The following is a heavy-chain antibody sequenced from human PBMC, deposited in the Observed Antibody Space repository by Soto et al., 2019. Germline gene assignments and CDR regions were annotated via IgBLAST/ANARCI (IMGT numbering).Heavy chain of an antibody. D-gene: IGHD3-10*01. Sequence: QVQLVQSGAEVKKPGASVKVSCKASGYTFSSYGISWVRQAPGQGLEWMGWISAYNGNTNYEQKLQGRVTMTTDTSPRSADMELRSRTSAGTAVYYCARDLKVVRGFLTLSYFDYWGQGTLVTVSS. V-gene: IGHV1-18*04. CDR1: GYTFSSYG. CDR3: ARDLKVVRGFLTLSYFDY. J-gene: IGHJ4*02. CDR2: ISAYNGNT.